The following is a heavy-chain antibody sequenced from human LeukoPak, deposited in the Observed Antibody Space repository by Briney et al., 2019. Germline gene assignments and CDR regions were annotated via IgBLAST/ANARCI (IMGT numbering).Heavy chain of an antibody. CDR3: ASALNLDRGG. Sequence: GGSLRLSCTTSGFSYSGTSMTWVRQAPGKGLECVANKKNDGSEKHYLDAVRSRFTVSRDNAKNSLYLQMNSLRVEDTAMYYCASALNLDRGGWAQGTLVNVSS. V-gene: IGHV3-7*01. CDR2: KKNDGSEK. J-gene: IGHJ4*02. CDR1: GFSYSGTS. D-gene: IGHD3-16*01.